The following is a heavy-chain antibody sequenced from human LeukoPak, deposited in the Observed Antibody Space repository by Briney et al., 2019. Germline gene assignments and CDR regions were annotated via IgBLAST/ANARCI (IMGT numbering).Heavy chain of an antibody. Sequence: ASVKVSCKASGYTFTGYYMHWVRQAPGQGLEWMGWINPNSGGTNYAQKFQGRVTMTRDTSISTAYMVLSRLRSDDTAVYYCARGIYDSSDFEYFQHWGQGTLVTVSS. CDR1: GYTFTGYY. J-gene: IGHJ1*01. V-gene: IGHV1-2*02. CDR2: INPNSGGT. CDR3: ARGIYDSSDFEYFQH. D-gene: IGHD3-22*01.